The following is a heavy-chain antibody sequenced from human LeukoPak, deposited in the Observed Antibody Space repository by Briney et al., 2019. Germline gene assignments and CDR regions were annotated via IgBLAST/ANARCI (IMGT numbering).Heavy chain of an antibody. CDR2: INGNSFYI. J-gene: IGHJ4*02. D-gene: IGHD3-10*01. CDR3: ARDGGSGSYSYYFDF. Sequence: GGSLRLSCAASGFTFSSFTMNWVRQAPGKGLEWVSSINGNSFYIYYADSVKGRFTISRDSAKNSLYLQMNSLRAEDTAVYYCARDGGSGSYSYYFDFWGQGTLVTVSS. V-gene: IGHV3-21*01. CDR1: GFTFSSFT.